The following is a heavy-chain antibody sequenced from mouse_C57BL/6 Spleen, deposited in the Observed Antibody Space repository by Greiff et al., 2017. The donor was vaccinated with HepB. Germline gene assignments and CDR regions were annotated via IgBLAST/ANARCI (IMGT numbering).Heavy chain of an antibody. CDR1: GYTFTDYN. V-gene: IGHV1-22*01. Sequence: DVQLVESGPELVKPGASVKMSCKASGYTFTDYNMHWVKQSHGKSLEWIGYINPNNGGTSYNQKFKGKATLTVNKSSSTAYMELRSLTSEDSAVYYCARWGDYDVYFDYWGQGTTLTVSS. D-gene: IGHD2-4*01. CDR2: INPNNGGT. CDR3: ARWGDYDVYFDY. J-gene: IGHJ2*01.